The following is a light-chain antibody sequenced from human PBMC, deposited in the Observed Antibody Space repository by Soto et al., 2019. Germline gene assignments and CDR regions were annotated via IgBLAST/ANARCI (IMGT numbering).Light chain of an antibody. J-gene: IGLJ2*01. CDR2: EVT. Sequence: QSVLTQPASVSGSPGQSITISCTGTSHDIGGYKYVSWYQQHPGKAPKLMIFEVTKRPSGVSSRFSASKSGNTASLTISGVQAEDEADYYCCSYAGTTTWVFGGGTKLTVL. V-gene: IGLV2-23*02. CDR3: CSYAGTTTWV. CDR1: SHDIGGYKY.